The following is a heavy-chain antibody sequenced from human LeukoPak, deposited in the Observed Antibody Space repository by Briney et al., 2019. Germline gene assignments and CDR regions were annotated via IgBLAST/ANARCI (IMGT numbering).Heavy chain of an antibody. CDR3: ARDLGIYEDFDY. V-gene: IGHV1-69*13. CDR1: GGTFISYA. D-gene: IGHD3-16*01. CDR2: IIPIFGTA. J-gene: IGHJ4*02. Sequence: ASVKVSCKASGGTFISYAISWVRQAPGQGLEWMGGIIPIFGTANYAQKFQGRVTITADESTSTAYMELRSLRSDDTAVYYCARDLGIYEDFDYWGQGTLVTVSS.